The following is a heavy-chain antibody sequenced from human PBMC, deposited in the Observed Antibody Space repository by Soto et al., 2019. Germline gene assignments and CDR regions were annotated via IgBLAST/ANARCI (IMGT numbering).Heavy chain of an antibody. CDR3: ARVQYGTIWYYLDY. Sequence: GGSLRLSCAASGFTVSSNYMSWVRQAPGKGLEWVSVIYSGGSTYYADSVKGRFTISRDNSKNTLYLQMNSLRAEDTAVYYCARVQYGTIWYYLDYWGQGTLVTVSS. CDR2: IYSGGST. CDR1: GFTVSSNY. V-gene: IGHV3-53*01. D-gene: IGHD6-13*01. J-gene: IGHJ4*02.